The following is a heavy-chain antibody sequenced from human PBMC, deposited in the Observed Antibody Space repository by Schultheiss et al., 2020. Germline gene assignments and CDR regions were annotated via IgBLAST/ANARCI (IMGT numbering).Heavy chain of an antibody. V-gene: IGHV3-23*01. CDR2: ISGSGGST. J-gene: IGHJ4*02. CDR1: GFTVSSDY. D-gene: IGHD6-13*01. CDR3: ARATSSSWYPAI. Sequence: WGSLRLSCAASGFTVSSDYMSWVRQAPGKGLEWVSAISGSGGSTYYADSVKGRFTISRDNSKNSLYLQMNSLRAEDTAVYYCARATSSSWYPAIWGQGTLVTVSS.